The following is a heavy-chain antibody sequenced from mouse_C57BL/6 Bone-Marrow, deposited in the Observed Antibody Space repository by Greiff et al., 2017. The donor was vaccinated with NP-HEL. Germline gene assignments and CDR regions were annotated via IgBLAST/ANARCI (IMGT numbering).Heavy chain of an antibody. CDR1: GYTFTSYW. CDR2: IDPSDSYT. J-gene: IGHJ4*01. Sequence: QVQLQQPGAELVKPGASVKLSCKASGYTFTSYWMQWVKQRPGQGLEWIGEIDPSDSYTNYNQKFKGKATLTVDTSSSTAYMQRSSLTSEDSAVYYCARTPYAMDYWGQGTSVTVSS. V-gene: IGHV1-50*01. CDR3: ARTPYAMDY.